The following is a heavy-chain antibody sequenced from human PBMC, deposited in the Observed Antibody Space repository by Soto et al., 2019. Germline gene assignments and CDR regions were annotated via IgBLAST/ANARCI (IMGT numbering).Heavy chain of an antibody. J-gene: IGHJ6*02. Sequence: PSETLSLTCTVSGGSISSGDYYWSRIRQPPGKGLEWIGYIYYSGSTYYNPSLKSRVTISVDTSKNQFSLKLSSVTAADTAVYYCARAGYVGYCSSTSGPGGGMDVWGQGTTVTVSS. CDR2: IYYSGST. V-gene: IGHV4-30-4*01. CDR3: ARAGYVGYCSSTSGPGGGMDV. D-gene: IGHD2-2*01. CDR1: GGSISSGDYY.